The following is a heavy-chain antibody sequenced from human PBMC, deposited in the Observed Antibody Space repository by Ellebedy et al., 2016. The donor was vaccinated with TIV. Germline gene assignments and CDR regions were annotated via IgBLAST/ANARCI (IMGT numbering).Heavy chain of an antibody. J-gene: IGHJ6*02. V-gene: IGHV3-64D*09. CDR3: VRDARYGDYNLGWNGMDV. Sequence: GESLKISCSASGFTFSRHSMHWVRQAPGEGLEYVSAITTSGRGTYYIDSVKGRFTISRDNSKNTLYLQMSSLRPEDTAVYFCVRDARYGDYNLGWNGMDVWGQGTTVTVSS. CDR1: GFTFSRHS. CDR2: ITTSGRGT. D-gene: IGHD4-17*01.